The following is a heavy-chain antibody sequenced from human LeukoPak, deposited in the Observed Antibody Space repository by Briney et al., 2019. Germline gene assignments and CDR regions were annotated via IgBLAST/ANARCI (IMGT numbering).Heavy chain of an antibody. CDR2: ISGSGGFT. CDR1: GSTLSTYA. Sequence: GALRLSCAASGSTLSTYAMTWVRQAPGKGLEWVSVISGSGGFTYYADSVKGRFTISRDNSKNTLYLQMHSLRAEDTAVYYCGARPGEVAVPYDYWGQGTLVTVSS. D-gene: IGHD2-15*01. J-gene: IGHJ4*02. CDR3: GARPGEVAVPYDY. V-gene: IGHV3-23*01.